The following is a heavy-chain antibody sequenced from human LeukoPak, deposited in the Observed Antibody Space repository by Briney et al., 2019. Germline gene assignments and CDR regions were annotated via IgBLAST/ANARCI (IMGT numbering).Heavy chain of an antibody. CDR1: GFTFSNYD. V-gene: IGHV3-21*01. CDR3: ARAPGSYYDY. CDR2: ISSSSSYI. Sequence: PGGSLRLSCAASGFTFSNYDMNWVRQAPGKGLEWVSSISSSSSYIYYADSVKGRFTISRDNAKNSLYLQMNSLRAEDMAVYYCARAPGSYYDYWGQGTLVTVSS. D-gene: IGHD1-26*01. J-gene: IGHJ4*02.